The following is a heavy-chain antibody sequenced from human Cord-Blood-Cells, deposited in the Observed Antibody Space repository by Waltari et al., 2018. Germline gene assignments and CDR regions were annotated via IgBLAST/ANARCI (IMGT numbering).Heavy chain of an antibody. V-gene: IGHV1-2*02. CDR2: INPNSGGT. Sequence: QVQLVQSGAEVKKPGASVKVSCKASGYTFTGSYMHWVRPAPGQGLEWMGWINPNSGGTNYAQKFQGRVTMTRDTSISTAYMELSRLRSDDTAVYYCARGYSSSYYYYGMDVWGQGTTVTVSS. D-gene: IGHD6-6*01. CDR1: GYTFTGSY. CDR3: ARGYSSSYYYYGMDV. J-gene: IGHJ6*02.